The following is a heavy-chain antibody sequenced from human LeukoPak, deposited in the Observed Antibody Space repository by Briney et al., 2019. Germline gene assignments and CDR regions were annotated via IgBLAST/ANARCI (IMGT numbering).Heavy chain of an antibody. CDR2: ISAYNGNT. CDR3: ARDSWDLRGKDY. CDR1: GYTFTSYG. J-gene: IGHJ4*02. D-gene: IGHD1-26*01. Sequence: ASVKVSCKASGYTFTSYGISWVRPAPGQGLAWMGWISAYNGNTNYAQKLQGRVTMTTDTSTSTAYMELRSLRSDDTAVYYCARDSWDLRGKDYWGQGTLVTVSS. V-gene: IGHV1-18*01.